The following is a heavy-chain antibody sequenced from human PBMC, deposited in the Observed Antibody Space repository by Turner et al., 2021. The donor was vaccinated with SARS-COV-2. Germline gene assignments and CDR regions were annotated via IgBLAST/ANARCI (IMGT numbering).Heavy chain of an antibody. D-gene: IGHD6-6*01. CDR2: INPNSGGT. CDR3: ARVSSLSYYFDY. V-gene: IGHV1-2*02. J-gene: IGHJ4*02. CDR1: GYTFTGYY. Sequence: QVQLAQSGAEVKKPGASVKVSCKASGYTFTGYYMHWVRQAPGQGVEWMGWINPNSGGTNYAQKFQGRVTMTRDTSISTAYMELSRLRSDDTTVYYCARVSSLSYYFDYWGQGTLVTVSS.